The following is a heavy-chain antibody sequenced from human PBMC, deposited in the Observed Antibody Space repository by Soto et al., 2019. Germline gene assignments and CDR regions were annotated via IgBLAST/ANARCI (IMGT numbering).Heavy chain of an antibody. J-gene: IGHJ4*02. CDR2: IVPIFGKA. V-gene: IGHV1-69*13. D-gene: IGHD3-10*01. CDR3: ARGRDGSNYYFDY. Sequence: SVKVSCKASGGTFSDSVTSWVRQAPGQGLEWMGGIVPIFGKANLAEKFQDRVTITADESTSTAYMELSSLRSEDSAVYYCARGRDGSNYYFDYWGQGTLVTVSS. CDR1: GGTFSDSV.